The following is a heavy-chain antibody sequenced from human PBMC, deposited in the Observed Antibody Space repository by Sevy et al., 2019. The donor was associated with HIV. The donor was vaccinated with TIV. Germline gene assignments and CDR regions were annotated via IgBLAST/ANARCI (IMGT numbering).Heavy chain of an antibody. J-gene: IGHJ4*02. CDR2: ISGRGSNT. CDR1: GFTFSRHV. D-gene: IGHD2-21*02. V-gene: IGHV3-23*01. Sequence: GGCLRLSCAASGFTFSRHVMSWVRQAPGKGLEWVSGISGRGSNTFYADSVKGRFTISRDNSKNTVDLQMSSLRAEDAALYHCAKDGKLTAIPSYSDYWGRGTPVTVSS. CDR3: AKDGKLTAIPSYSDY.